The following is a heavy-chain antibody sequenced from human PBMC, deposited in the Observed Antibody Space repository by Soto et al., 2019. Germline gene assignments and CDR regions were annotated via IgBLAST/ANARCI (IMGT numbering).Heavy chain of an antibody. CDR3: ARELMTTVTYFDY. CDR2: TRNKANSYTT. CDR1: GFTFSDHY. J-gene: IGHJ4*02. Sequence: PGGSLRLSCAASGFTFSDHYMDWVRQAPGKGLEWVGRTRNKANSYTTEYAASVKGRFIISRDDSKNSLYLQMNSLKTEGTAVYYCARELMTTVTYFDYWGQGTLVTVSS. D-gene: IGHD4-17*01. V-gene: IGHV3-72*01.